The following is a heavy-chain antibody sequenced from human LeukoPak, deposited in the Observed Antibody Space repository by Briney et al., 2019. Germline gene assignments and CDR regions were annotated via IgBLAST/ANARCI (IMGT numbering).Heavy chain of an antibody. Sequence: QAGGSLRLSCAASGFTFDDYGLSWVRQAPGKGLEWVSGINWNGGSTGYADSVKGRFTISRDNAKNSLYLQMNSLRAEDTALYYCARVTYYDSLYYFDYWGQGTLVTVSS. CDR3: ARVTYYDSLYYFDY. CDR2: INWNGGST. V-gene: IGHV3-20*04. CDR1: GFTFDDYG. J-gene: IGHJ4*02. D-gene: IGHD5-12*01.